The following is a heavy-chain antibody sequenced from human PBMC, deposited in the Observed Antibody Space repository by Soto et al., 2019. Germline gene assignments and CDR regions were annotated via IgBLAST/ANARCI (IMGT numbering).Heavy chain of an antibody. CDR3: ARDDEGRGVAFDI. Sequence: QVQLVESGGGVVQPGRSLRLSCAASGFTFSTYSMHWVRQAPGKGLEWVAVIAYDGSKKYYADSVKGRFTMSRDNSKNTMSVQMNSLRAEDTAVYYCARDDEGRGVAFDIW. D-gene: IGHD2-8*01. V-gene: IGHV3-30-3*01. CDR2: IAYDGSKK. J-gene: IGHJ3*02. CDR1: GFTFSTYS.